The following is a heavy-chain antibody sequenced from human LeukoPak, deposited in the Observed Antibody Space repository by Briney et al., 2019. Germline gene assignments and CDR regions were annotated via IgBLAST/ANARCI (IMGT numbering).Heavy chain of an antibody. V-gene: IGHV3-48*01. CDR3: AKSEGSYYYGSGSDY. CDR1: GFTFSSYS. D-gene: IGHD3-10*01. CDR2: ISSSSSTI. Sequence: GGSLRLSCAASGFTFSSYSMNWVRQAPGKGLEWVSYISSSSSTIYYADSVKGRFTISRDNSKNTLYLQMNSLRAEDTAVYYCAKSEGSYYYGSGSDYWGQGTLVTVSS. J-gene: IGHJ4*02.